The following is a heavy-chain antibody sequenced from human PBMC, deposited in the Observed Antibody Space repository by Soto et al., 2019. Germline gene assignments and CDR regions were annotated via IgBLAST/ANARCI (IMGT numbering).Heavy chain of an antibody. V-gene: IGHV4-34*01. Sequence: SETLSLTCAVYGGSFSGYYWNWIRQAPGKGLEWIGEINHSGSTNYNPSLKSRVTISVDTSKNQFSLKLSSVTAADTAVYYCARMRWRTRADAFDIWGQGTMVTVSS. CDR1: GGSFSGYY. CDR3: ARMRWRTRADAFDI. J-gene: IGHJ3*02. CDR2: INHSGST.